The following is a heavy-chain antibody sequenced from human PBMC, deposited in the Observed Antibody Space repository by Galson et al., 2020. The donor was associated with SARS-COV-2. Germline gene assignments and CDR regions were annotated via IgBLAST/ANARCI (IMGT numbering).Heavy chain of an antibody. CDR2: INPSGGST. V-gene: IGHV1-46*01. CDR1: GYTFTSYY. CDR3: ARDPPSHSGSYYPASRFDY. J-gene: IGHJ4*02. Sequence: ASVKVSCKASGYTFTSYYMHWVRQAPGQGLEWMGIINPSGGSTNYAQKFQGRVTMTRDTSTSTVYMELSSLRSEDTAVYYCARDPPSHSGSYYPASRFDYWGQGTLVTVSS. D-gene: IGHD1-26*01.